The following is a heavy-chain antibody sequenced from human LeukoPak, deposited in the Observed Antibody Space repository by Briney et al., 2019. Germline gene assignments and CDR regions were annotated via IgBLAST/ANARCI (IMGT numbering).Heavy chain of an antibody. CDR3: ARLLSGENWFDP. CDR2: IYYSGST. V-gene: IGHV4-39*01. J-gene: IGHJ5*02. D-gene: IGHD2-21*01. CDR1: GGSISSSSYY. Sequence: SETLSLTCTVSGGSISSSSYYWGWIRQPPGKGLEWIGSIYYSGSTYYNPSLKSRVTISVDTSKNQFSLKLSSVTAADTAVYYRARLLSGENWFDPWGQGTLVTVSS.